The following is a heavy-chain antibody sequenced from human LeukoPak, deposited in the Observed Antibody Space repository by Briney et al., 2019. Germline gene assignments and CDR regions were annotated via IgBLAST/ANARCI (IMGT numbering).Heavy chain of an antibody. Sequence: AGGSLRLSCAASGFTFSNYAMSWVRQAPGKGLEYVSAISSDGGSTYYANSVKGRFTISRDNSKNTLYLQMGSLRAEDMAVYYCARSWGAHDYYGMDVWGQGTTVTVSS. CDR2: ISSDGGST. CDR3: ARSWGAHDYYGMDV. J-gene: IGHJ6*02. D-gene: IGHD7-27*01. CDR1: GFTFSNYA. V-gene: IGHV3-64*01.